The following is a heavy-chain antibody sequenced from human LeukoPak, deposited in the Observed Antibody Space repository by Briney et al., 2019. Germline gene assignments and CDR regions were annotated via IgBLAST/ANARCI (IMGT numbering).Heavy chain of an antibody. CDR3: ARQFSPIDYVNWFDP. CDR2: IYPGDSDT. CDR1: GYSFTSYW. D-gene: IGHD4-17*01. J-gene: IGHJ5*02. V-gene: IGHV5-51*01. Sequence: GESLKISCMGSGYSFTSYWIGWVRQMPGKGLEWMGIIYPGDSDTRYSPSFQGQVTISADKSISTAYLQWSSLKASDTAMYYCARQFSPIDYVNWFDPWGQGTLVTVSS.